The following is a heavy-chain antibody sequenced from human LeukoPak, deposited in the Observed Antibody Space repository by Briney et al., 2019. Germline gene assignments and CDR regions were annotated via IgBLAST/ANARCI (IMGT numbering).Heavy chain of an antibody. Sequence: SQTLSLTCAISGDSVSSNSAAWNWIRRSPSRGLEWLGRTYYRSKWYNDYAVPVKSRITINPDTSKNQFSLQLNSVTPEDTAVYYCAREVAVAGEYLQHWGQGTLVTVSS. D-gene: IGHD6-19*01. V-gene: IGHV6-1*01. CDR3: AREVAVAGEYLQH. CDR2: TYYRSKWYN. J-gene: IGHJ1*01. CDR1: GDSVSSNSAA.